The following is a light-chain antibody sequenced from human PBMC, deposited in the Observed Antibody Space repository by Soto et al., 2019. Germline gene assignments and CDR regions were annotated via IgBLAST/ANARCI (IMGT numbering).Light chain of an antibody. CDR2: RNN. CDR1: SSNIGGND. Sequence: QSVLTQPPSASGTPGQSVTISCAGSSSNIGGNDVYWYQQLPGTAPKLLIYRNNQRPSWVPDRVSGSKSGTSASLAISGLRSEDEADYYCAAWDYSLSGVVFGGGTKLTVL. J-gene: IGLJ2*01. V-gene: IGLV1-47*01. CDR3: AAWDYSLSGVV.